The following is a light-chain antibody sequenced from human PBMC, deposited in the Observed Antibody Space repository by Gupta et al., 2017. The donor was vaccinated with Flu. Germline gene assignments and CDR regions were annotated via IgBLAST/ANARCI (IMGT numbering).Light chain of an antibody. V-gene: IGKV3-20*01. J-gene: IGKJ2*01. Sequence: TQSPGTLSLSPGERATLSCRASQSVSSYLTWYQQKPGQAPRLLIYGASSRATGIPDRFSGCGSGTDFTLTISRLEPEDFAVYYCQQYKTFGQGTKLEIK. CDR1: QSVSSY. CDR3: QQYKT. CDR2: GAS.